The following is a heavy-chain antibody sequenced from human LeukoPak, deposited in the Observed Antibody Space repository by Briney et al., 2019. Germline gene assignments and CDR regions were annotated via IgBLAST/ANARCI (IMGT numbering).Heavy chain of an antibody. J-gene: IGHJ4*02. Sequence: GGSXRLSCAASGFTFSSYXXXXXXQAPGXXXXXXXXXXXXSSYIYXADSVKGXFXXXXVNAKNSLYLQMNSLRAEDTAVYYXAREFTIFGVVPPPFVDYWGQGTLVTVSS. CDR2: XXXXSSYI. CDR3: AREFTIFGVVPPPFVDY. CDR1: GFTFSSYX. D-gene: IGHD3-3*01. V-gene: IGHV3-21*01.